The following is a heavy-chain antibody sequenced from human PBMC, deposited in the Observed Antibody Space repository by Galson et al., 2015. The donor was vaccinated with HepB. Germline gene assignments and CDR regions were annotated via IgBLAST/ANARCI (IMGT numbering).Heavy chain of an antibody. Sequence: SLRLSCAASGFTFKTYSMNWVRQAPGKGLEWISYISSSSSTIYYADSVKGRFTISRDNAKNSLYLQMNSLRAEDTAVYYCARGPRWGSSSRGAFDIWGQGTMVTVSS. CDR3: ARGPRWGSSSRGAFDI. CDR1: GFTFKTYS. V-gene: IGHV3-48*01. D-gene: IGHD6-13*01. J-gene: IGHJ3*02. CDR2: ISSSSSTI.